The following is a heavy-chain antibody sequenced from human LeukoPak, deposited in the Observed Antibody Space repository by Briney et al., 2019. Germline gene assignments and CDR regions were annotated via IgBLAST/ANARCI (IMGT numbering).Heavy chain of an antibody. CDR3: ARDLGQYYDTSDNWFDP. CDR1: GVTFSNYW. Sequence: HPGGSLRLSCAASGVTFSNYWMHWVRHAPGKGLVWVSRINSDGINTSYADSVKGRFTISRDNAKNTLNLQMNSLRAEDTAVYYCARDLGQYYDTSDNWFDPWGQGTLVTVSS. J-gene: IGHJ5*02. CDR2: INSDGINT. V-gene: IGHV3-74*01. D-gene: IGHD3-22*01.